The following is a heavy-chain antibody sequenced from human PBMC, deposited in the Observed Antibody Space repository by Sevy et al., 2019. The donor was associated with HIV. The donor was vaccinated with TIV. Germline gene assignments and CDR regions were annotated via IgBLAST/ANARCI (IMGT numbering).Heavy chain of an antibody. J-gene: IGHJ6*02. CDR1: GFTFSSYW. CDR3: ARVGYSDLDRRMDV. D-gene: IGHD5-18*01. CDR2: IKQDGGEK. V-gene: IGHV3-7*01. Sequence: GGSLRLSCAASGFTFSSYWMSWVRQAPGKGLEWVANIKQDGGEKYYVDSVKGRFTISRDNAKNSLYLQMNNLRAEDTAVYYCARVGYSDLDRRMDVWGQGTTVTVSS.